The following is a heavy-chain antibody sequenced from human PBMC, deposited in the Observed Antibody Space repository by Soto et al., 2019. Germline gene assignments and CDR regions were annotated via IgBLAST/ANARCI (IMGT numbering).Heavy chain of an antibody. CDR2: TIPIFGTA. Sequence: QVQLVQSGAEVKKPGSSVKVSCKASGGTFSSYAISWVRQAPGQGLEWMGGTIPIFGTANYAQKFQGRVTITADDSTSTAYMELSSLRSEDTAVYYCARSWLGSDDYYYYGMDVWGQGTTVTVSS. J-gene: IGHJ6*02. V-gene: IGHV1-69*12. CDR1: GGTFSSYA. D-gene: IGHD6-19*01. CDR3: ARSWLGSDDYYYYGMDV.